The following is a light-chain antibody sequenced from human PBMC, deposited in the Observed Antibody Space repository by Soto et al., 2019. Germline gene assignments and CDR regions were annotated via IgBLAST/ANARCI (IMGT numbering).Light chain of an antibody. CDR1: SSDVGGYND. V-gene: IGLV2-14*01. CDR2: DVS. CDR3: SSYTSSSTLLYV. Sequence: QSVLTQPASVSGSPGQSITISCTGNSSDVGGYNDVSWYQQHPGKAPKLMIYDVSNRPSGVSNRFSGSKSGNTASLTISGLQAEDEADYYCSSYTSSSTLLYVFGTGTKVTVL. J-gene: IGLJ1*01.